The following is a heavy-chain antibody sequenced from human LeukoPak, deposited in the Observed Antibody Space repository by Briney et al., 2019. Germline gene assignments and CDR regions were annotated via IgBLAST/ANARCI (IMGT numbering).Heavy chain of an antibody. V-gene: IGHV1-2*02. CDR3: ARANFLYCSSTTCLFDY. CDR2: FSPNSGDT. CDR1: GYTFTDYY. Sequence: GASVKVSCKASGYTFTDYYLHWVRQAPGKGFKWMGWFSPNSGDTNYAQKFQGRVTMTRDTSISPAHMEMSRLRSDDTAVYYCARANFLYCSSTTCLFDYWGQGTLVTVSS. J-gene: IGHJ4*02. D-gene: IGHD2-2*01.